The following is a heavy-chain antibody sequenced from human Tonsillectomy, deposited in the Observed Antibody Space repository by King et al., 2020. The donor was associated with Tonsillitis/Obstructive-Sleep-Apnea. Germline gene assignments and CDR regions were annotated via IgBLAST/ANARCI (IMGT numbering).Heavy chain of an antibody. Sequence: VLLVESGGGLVQPGGSLRLSCVASGFSFSDHYMDWVRQAPGKGLEWVGRIRKKADQYTTEYAASVEGRFTTSRHDSNNSLYLQLSSLKTEDTAVYYCARDRASDFWGGYYLDVWGRGTTVTVSS. J-gene: IGHJ6*03. V-gene: IGHV3-72*01. D-gene: IGHD3-3*01. CDR1: GFSFSDHY. CDR3: ARDRASDFWGGYYLDV. CDR2: IRKKADQYTT.